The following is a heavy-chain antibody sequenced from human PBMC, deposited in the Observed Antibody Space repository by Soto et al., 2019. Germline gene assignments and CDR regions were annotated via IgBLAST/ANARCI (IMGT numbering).Heavy chain of an antibody. CDR2: INPSGGST. CDR3: ASYYYDSSGSLGEAFDI. J-gene: IGHJ3*02. Sequence: ASVKVSCKASGYTFTSYYMHWVRQAPGQGLEWMGIINPSGGSTSYAQKFQGRVTMTRDTSTSTVYMELSSLRSEDTAVYYCASYYYDSSGSLGEAFDIWGQGTMVTVS. CDR1: GYTFTSYY. V-gene: IGHV1-46*01. D-gene: IGHD3-22*01.